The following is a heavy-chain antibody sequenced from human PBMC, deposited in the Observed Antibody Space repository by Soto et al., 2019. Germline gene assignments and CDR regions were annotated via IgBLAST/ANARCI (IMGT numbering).Heavy chain of an antibody. Sequence: QVQLVESGGDVVQPGRSLRLSCEASGFTFTSYAMHWVRQAPGKGLEWVAVISDDGRNYYYADSVKGRFTISRDNSKNTLFLPMNSLRAEDTAVYYCAKVHLNFLVYYFDYWGQGPLVTVSS. CDR3: AKVHLNFLVYYFDY. D-gene: IGHD3-10*01. J-gene: IGHJ4*02. CDR2: ISDDGRNY. CDR1: GFTFTSYA. V-gene: IGHV3-30*18.